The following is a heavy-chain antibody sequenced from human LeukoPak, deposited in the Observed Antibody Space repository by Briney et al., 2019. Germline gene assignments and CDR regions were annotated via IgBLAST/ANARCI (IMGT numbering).Heavy chain of an antibody. V-gene: IGHV3-74*01. CDR3: TRNVFSLGDS. J-gene: IGHJ4*02. Sequence: GGSLRLSCAASGFTLRSYGMHWVRQSPGKGLLWVSHINHDGSLRDYADSVKGRFTISKDIAKNTVYLQMDSLGAEDMAVYYCTRNVFSLGDSWGQGTLVTVSS. CDR2: INHDGSLR. CDR1: GFTLRSYG. D-gene: IGHD2/OR15-2a*01.